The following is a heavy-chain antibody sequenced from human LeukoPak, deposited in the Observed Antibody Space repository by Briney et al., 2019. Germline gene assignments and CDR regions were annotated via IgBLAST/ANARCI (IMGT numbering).Heavy chain of an antibody. CDR2: IYSGGST. J-gene: IGHJ4*02. CDR1: GFTVSSNY. CDR3: ASTFYGDSPPY. D-gene: IGHD4-17*01. V-gene: IGHV3-66*01. Sequence: GGSLRLSCAASGFTVSSNYMSRVRQAPGKGLEWVSVIYSGGSTYYADSVKGRFTISRDNSKNTLYLQMNSLRAEDTAVYYCASTFYGDSPPYWGQGTLVTVSS.